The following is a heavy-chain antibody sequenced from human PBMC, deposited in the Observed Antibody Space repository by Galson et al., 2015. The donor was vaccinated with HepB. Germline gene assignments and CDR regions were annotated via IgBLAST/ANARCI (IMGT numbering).Heavy chain of an antibody. V-gene: IGHV3-30*18. CDR3: AKRVPAAMGWAYYYMDV. Sequence: SLRLSCAASGFTFSSYGMHWVRQAPGKGLEWVAVISYDGSNKYYADSVKGRFTISRDNSKNTLYLQMNSLRAEDTAVYYCAKRVPAAMGWAYYYMDVWGKGTTVTVSS. CDR2: ISYDGSNK. D-gene: IGHD2-2*01. J-gene: IGHJ6*03. CDR1: GFTFSSYG.